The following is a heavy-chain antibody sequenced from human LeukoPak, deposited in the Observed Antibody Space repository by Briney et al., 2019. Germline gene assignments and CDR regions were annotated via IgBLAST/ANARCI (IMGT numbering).Heavy chain of an antibody. CDR1: GYTFISYS. V-gene: IGHV1-18*01. Sequence: ASVKVSCKASGYTFISYSITWLRQAPGQGLEWVGWISANNGDIHYAQKFQDRVTMTTDTSTTKAYMELRSLRSDDTAVYYCARAAGGGDNGGSGYFDYWGQGTLVTVSS. D-gene: IGHD5-24*01. J-gene: IGHJ4*02. CDR2: ISANNGDI. CDR3: ARAAGGGDNGGSGYFDY.